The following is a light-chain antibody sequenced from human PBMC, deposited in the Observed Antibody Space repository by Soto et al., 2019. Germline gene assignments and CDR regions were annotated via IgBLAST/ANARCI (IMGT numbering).Light chain of an antibody. CDR2: EVT. CDR3: SSYAGSNIYV. V-gene: IGLV2-8*01. CDR1: SSDVGGYNF. Sequence: QSALTQPPSASGSPGQSVTISCTGTSSDVGGYNFVSWYQQHPGKAPKLMIYEVTKRPSGVPDRFSGSKSGNTASLTVSGLHAEDEADYYCSSYAGSNIYVFGTGTKVTVL. J-gene: IGLJ1*01.